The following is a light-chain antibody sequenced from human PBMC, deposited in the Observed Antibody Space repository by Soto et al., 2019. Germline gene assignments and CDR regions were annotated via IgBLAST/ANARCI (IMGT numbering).Light chain of an antibody. Sequence: DIVMTQSPDSLAVSLGERAIINCKSSQSVLYSSNNKNYLAWYQQKPGQPPKLLIYWASTRESGVPDRFSGSGSGTDFTLTISSLQAEDVAVYYCQQYYSTPPTFCPGTKVDIK. CDR3: QQYYSTPPT. CDR2: WAS. V-gene: IGKV4-1*01. J-gene: IGKJ3*01. CDR1: QSVLYSSNNKNY.